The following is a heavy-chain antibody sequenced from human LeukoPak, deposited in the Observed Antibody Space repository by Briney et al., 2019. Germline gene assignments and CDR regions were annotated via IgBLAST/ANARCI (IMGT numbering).Heavy chain of an antibody. CDR3: ARGGAALNAFHI. D-gene: IGHD6-25*01. CDR2: VSTDGNRT. Sequence: GGSLRLSCTASGFTFSNYWMHWVRQAPGKGLVWVSRVSTDGNRTDYAVAVKGRFTISRENAKNTLYLQMNSLRAEDTAVYYCARGGAALNAFHIWGQGTMVTVSS. CDR1: GFTFSNYW. V-gene: IGHV3-74*01. J-gene: IGHJ3*02.